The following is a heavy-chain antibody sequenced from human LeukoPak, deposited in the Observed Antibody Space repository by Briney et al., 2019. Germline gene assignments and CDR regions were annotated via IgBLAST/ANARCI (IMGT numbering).Heavy chain of an antibody. CDR1: GFTLSRYS. D-gene: IGHD3-22*01. CDR3: ARAYDSSGYYYSDFFDY. CDR2: ISSSSSYI. V-gene: IGHV3-21*01. Sequence: GGSLRLSCAASGFTLSRYSMNWVRQAPGKGLEWVSSISSSSSYIYYADSVKGRFTISRDNAKNSLYLQVSSLRAEDTAVYYCARAYDSSGYYYSDFFDYWGQGTLVTVSS. J-gene: IGHJ4*02.